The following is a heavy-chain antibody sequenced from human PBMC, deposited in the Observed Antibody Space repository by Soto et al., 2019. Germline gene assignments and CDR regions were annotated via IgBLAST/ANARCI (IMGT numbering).Heavy chain of an antibody. CDR3: AVEAGDSASLGYDYNSVDL. CDR1: GFSFLYYP. D-gene: IGHD4-17*01. J-gene: IGHJ6*02. V-gene: IGHV3-23*01. CDR2: MTGVGGSI. Sequence: GGSLRLSCRASGFSFLYYPMTWVRQARGKGLEWVSGMTGVGGSIYYADSVKGRFTISRDNSKDTLSLEMNDLRAEDTAVYYCAVEAGDSASLGYDYNSVDLWGPGPTVTVSS.